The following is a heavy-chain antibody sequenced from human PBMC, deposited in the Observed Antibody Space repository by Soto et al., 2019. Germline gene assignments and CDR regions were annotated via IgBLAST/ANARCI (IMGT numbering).Heavy chain of an antibody. Sequence: QVQLVQSGAEVKKPGASVKVSCKASGYTFTSYGISWVRQAPGQGLEWMGWISAYNGNTKYAQKLQGRVTMTTDTSTSTXXXXXXXXXXXXXXXXXXXXXXXXXXXXXXGQGTLVTVSS. J-gene: IGHJ4*02. CDR2: ISAYNGNT. V-gene: IGHV1-18*01. CDR3: XXXXXXXXXXX. CDR1: GYTFTSYG.